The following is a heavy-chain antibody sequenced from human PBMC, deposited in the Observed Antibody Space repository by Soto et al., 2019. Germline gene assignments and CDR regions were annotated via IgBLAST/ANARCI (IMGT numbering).Heavy chain of an antibody. CDR2: IYYSGST. Sequence: SETLSLTCTVSGGSISSSSYYWGWIRQPPGKGLEWIGSIYYSGSTYYNPSLKSRVTISVDTSKNQFSLKLSSVTAADTAVYYCARHGYDFWSGYYPNHYYYYYYMDVWGKGTTVTVSS. J-gene: IGHJ6*03. V-gene: IGHV4-39*01. D-gene: IGHD3-3*01. CDR3: ARHGYDFWSGYYPNHYYYYYYMDV. CDR1: GGSISSSSYY.